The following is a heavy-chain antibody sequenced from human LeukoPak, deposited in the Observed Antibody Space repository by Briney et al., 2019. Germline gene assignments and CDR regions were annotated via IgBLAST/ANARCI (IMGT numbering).Heavy chain of an antibody. CDR1: GGTFSSYA. CDR3: ARDLGAYGSGSYSDY. J-gene: IGHJ4*02. CDR2: IIPILGIA. D-gene: IGHD3-10*01. V-gene: IGHV1-69*04. Sequence: SVKVSCKASGGTFSSYAISWVRQAPGQGLEWMGRIIPILGIANYAQKFQGRVTITADKSTSTAYMELSSLRSEDTAVYYCARDLGAYGSGSYSDYWGQGTLVTVSS.